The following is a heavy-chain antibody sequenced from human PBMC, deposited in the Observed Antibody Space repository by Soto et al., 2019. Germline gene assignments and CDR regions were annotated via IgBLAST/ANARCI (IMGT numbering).Heavy chain of an antibody. D-gene: IGHD3-22*01. CDR2: ISYDGSNK. Sequence: GGSLRLSCAASGFTFSSYGMHWVRQAPGKGLEWVAVISYDGSNKYYADSVKGRFTISRDNSKNTLYLQMNSLRAEDTAVYYCAKGVYYDSSGYLDYWRQGTLVTVPS. CDR3: AKGVYYDSSGYLDY. V-gene: IGHV3-30*18. CDR1: GFTFSSYG. J-gene: IGHJ4*02.